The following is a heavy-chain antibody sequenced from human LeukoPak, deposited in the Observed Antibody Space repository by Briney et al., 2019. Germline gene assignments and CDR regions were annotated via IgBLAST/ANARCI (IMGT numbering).Heavy chain of an antibody. V-gene: IGHV4-61*01. CDR3: ARETKYCSGGSCYSDGLAI. Sequence: SETLSLTCRVSGASVSSGSYYWSWIRQPPGKGLEWIGYMYYSGSTNYNPSLKSRVTISVDTSKKQFSLELSSVAAADTAVYYCARETKYCSGGSCYSDGLAIWGQGTMVTVSS. CDR1: GASVSSGSYY. J-gene: IGHJ3*02. CDR2: MYYSGST. D-gene: IGHD2-15*01.